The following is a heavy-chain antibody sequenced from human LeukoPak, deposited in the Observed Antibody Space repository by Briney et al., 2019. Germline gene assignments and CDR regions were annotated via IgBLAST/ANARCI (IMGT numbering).Heavy chain of an antibody. Sequence: PGGSLRLSCAASGFTFGIYAMTWVRQAPGKGLEWVSSISSSSSYIYYADSVKGRFTISRDNAKNSLYLQMNSLRAEDTAVYYCARGKEGMATMKFYAFDIWGQGTMVTVSS. J-gene: IGHJ3*02. V-gene: IGHV3-21*01. CDR2: ISSSSSYI. CDR1: GFTFGIYA. D-gene: IGHD5-24*01. CDR3: ARGKEGMATMKFYAFDI.